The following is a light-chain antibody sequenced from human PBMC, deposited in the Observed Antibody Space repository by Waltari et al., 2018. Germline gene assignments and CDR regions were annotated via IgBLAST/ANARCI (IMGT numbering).Light chain of an antibody. V-gene: IGLV2-23*02. CDR1: NSDVGSYNL. J-gene: IGLJ2*01. CDR2: EVT. CDR3: SSYAGGSTVI. Sequence: QSALTQPASVSGSPGQSITISCTGTNSDVGSYNLVSWYQQHPGKAPNLTLYEVTKRPPRFPKRFSGSKSGNTASLTISGLQAEDEADYYCSSYAGGSTVIFGGGTKVTVL.